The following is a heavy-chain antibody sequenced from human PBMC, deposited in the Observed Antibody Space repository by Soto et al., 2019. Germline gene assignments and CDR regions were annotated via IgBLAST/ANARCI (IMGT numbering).Heavy chain of an antibody. CDR2: ISGSGGST. CDR1: GFTFSSYA. V-gene: IGHV3-23*01. D-gene: IGHD3-10*01. CDR3: AKVQGRIRGAFDI. J-gene: IGHJ3*02. Sequence: PGGSLRLSCAASGFTFSSYAMSWVRQAPGKGLEWVSAISGSGGSTYYADSVKGQFTISRDNSKNTLYLQMNSLRAEDTAVYYCAKVQGRIRGAFDIWGQGTMVTVSS.